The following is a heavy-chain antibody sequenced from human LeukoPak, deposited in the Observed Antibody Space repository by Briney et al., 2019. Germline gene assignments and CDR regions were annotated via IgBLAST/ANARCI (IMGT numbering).Heavy chain of an antibody. V-gene: IGHV1-69*05. CDR1: GGTLTSYA. J-gene: IGHJ2*01. CDR2: IIPIFGTL. Sequence: SVKVSCKASGGTLTSYATSWVRQAPGQGLEWMGRIIPIFGTLKYAQKFQGRVTITTDESASTVYMELSSLRSEDTAVYYCARSNFVYGDYVQYWYFDLWGRGTLVTVSS. CDR3: ARSNFVYGDYVQYWYFDL. D-gene: IGHD4-17*01.